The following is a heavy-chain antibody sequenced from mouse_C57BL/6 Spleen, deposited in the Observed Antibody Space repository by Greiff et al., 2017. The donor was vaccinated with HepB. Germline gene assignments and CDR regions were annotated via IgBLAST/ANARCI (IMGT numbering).Heavy chain of an antibody. CDR3: ARPYYYGSSGYAMDY. V-gene: IGHV1-55*01. CDR2: IYPGSGST. CDR1: GYTFTSYW. J-gene: IGHJ4*01. Sequence: QVQLQQSGAELVKPGASVKMSCKASGYTFTSYWITWVKQRPGQGLEWIGDIYPGSGSTNYNEKFKSKATLTVDTSSSTAYMQLSSLTSEDSAVYYCARPYYYGSSGYAMDYWGQGTSVTVSS. D-gene: IGHD1-1*01.